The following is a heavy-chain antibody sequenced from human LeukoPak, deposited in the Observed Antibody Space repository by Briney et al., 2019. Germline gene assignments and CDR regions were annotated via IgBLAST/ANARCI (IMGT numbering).Heavy chain of an antibody. Sequence: GGSLRLSCAASGFTLNTYVMTWVRQAPGKGLEWVSTFSSGGNTYYADSVKGRFTISRDNSKNTLYLQMNSLRAEDAAVYFCAKRTSAAYYFEYWGQGTLATVS. CDR2: FSSGGNT. V-gene: IGHV3-23*01. D-gene: IGHD2-15*01. CDR1: GFTLNTYV. J-gene: IGHJ4*02. CDR3: AKRTSAAYYFEY.